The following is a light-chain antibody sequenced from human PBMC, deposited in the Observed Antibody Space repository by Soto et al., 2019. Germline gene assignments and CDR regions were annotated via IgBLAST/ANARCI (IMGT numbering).Light chain of an antibody. CDR2: DVS. CDR3: SSYRSSSTTFV. J-gene: IGLJ1*01. CDR1: SSDVGGYNY. Sequence: QSVLTQPASVSGSPGQSITISCTGTSSDVGGYNYVSWYQQYPGKAPKLMIYDVSNRPSGVSNRFSGSKSGNTASLTISGLQADDEADYYCSSYRSSSTTFVFGTGTKVTVL. V-gene: IGLV2-14*01.